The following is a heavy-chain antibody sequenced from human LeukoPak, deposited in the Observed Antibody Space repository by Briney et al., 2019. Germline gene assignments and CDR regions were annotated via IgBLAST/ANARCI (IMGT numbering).Heavy chain of an antibody. D-gene: IGHD2-2*02. CDR1: GFTFSSYW. J-gene: IGHJ4*02. V-gene: IGHV3-23*01. CDR2: ISGSGGST. Sequence: GGSLRLSCAAAGFTFSSYWRHWVRQAPGKGLEWVSAISGSGGSTYYADSVKGRFTISRDNSKNTLYLQMNSLRAEDTAVYYCANPPPLRYYCSSTSCYMWGQGTLVTVSS. CDR3: ANPPPLRYYCSSTSCYM.